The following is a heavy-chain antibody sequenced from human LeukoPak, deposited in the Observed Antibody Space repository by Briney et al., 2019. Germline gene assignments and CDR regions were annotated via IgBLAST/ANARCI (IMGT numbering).Heavy chain of an antibody. CDR1: SDSISIYF. Sequence: SETLSLICTVSSDSISIYFWSWIRQPAGKGLEWRGRMYTSGTTNYNPSLKSRVTMSVDTSKNQFSLKLSSVTAADTAVYYCARNPYGSGSYFDYWGQGTLVTVSS. V-gene: IGHV4-4*07. D-gene: IGHD3-10*01. CDR2: MYTSGTT. J-gene: IGHJ4*02. CDR3: ARNPYGSGSYFDY.